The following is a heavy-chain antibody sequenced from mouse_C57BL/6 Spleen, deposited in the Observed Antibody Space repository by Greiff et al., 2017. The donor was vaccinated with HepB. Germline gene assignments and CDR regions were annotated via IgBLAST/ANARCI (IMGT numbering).Heavy chain of an antibody. Sequence: EVQLQQSGPVLVKPGASVKMSCKASGYTFTDYYMNWVKQSHGKSLEWIGVINPYNGGTSYNQKFKGKATLTVDKSSSTAYMELNSLTSEDSAVYYCAREEGVADYFDYWGQGTTLTVSS. CDR3: AREEGVADYFDY. CDR1: GYTFTDYY. CDR2: INPYNGGT. J-gene: IGHJ2*01. D-gene: IGHD1-1*01. V-gene: IGHV1-19*01.